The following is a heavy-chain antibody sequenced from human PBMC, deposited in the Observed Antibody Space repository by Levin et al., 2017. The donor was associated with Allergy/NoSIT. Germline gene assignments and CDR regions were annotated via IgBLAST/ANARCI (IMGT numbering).Heavy chain of an antibody. J-gene: IGHJ4*02. Sequence: ETLSLTCAASGFAFNSFGMNWVRQAPGKGLEWVSSISSRTSYIYYADSVKGRFTISRDSAKNSLYLQMNSLRAEDTAVDYCARDLDSGYSYFDYWGQGTLVTVSS. V-gene: IGHV3-21*01. CDR3: ARDLDSGYSYFDY. CDR2: ISSRTSYI. D-gene: IGHD5-12*01. CDR1: GFAFNSFG.